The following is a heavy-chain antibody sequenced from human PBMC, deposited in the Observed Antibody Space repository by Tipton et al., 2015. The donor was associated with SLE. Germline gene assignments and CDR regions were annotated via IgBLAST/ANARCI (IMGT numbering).Heavy chain of an antibody. V-gene: IGHV4-34*01. J-gene: IGHJ5*02. D-gene: IGHD6-13*01. Sequence: TLSLTCAVYGGSFSGYYWSWIRQSPGKGLEWIGEINHSGSTNYNPSLKSRVTISVDTSMKQFSLKVSSVTAADTAVYYCARAQRLVRWFDPWGQGTLVTVSS. CDR3: ARAQRLVRWFDP. CDR1: GGSFSGYY. CDR2: INHSGST.